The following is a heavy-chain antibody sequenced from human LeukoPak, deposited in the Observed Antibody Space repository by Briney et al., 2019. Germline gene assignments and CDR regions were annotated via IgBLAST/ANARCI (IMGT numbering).Heavy chain of an antibody. Sequence: SETLSLTCTVSGGSISSGSYYWSWIRQPAGKGLEWIGRIYTSGSTNYNPSLKSRVTISVDTSKNQFSLKLSSVTAADTAVYYCARDRIYYYYMDVWGKGSTVTVSS. CDR3: ARDRIYYYYMDV. CDR2: IYTSGST. V-gene: IGHV4-61*02. J-gene: IGHJ6*03. CDR1: GGSISSGSYY.